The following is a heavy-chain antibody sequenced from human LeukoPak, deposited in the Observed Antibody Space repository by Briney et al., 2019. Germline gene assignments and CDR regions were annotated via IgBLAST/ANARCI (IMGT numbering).Heavy chain of an antibody. CDR3: ATLTGGDDAFDI. D-gene: IGHD4-23*01. CDR1: GGSISSYY. J-gene: IGHJ3*02. V-gene: IGHV4-59*01. Sequence: SETMSLTCTVSGGSISSYYWSWIRQPPGKGLEWIGYIFYTGSTNYNPSLKSRVTISVLTSKNRFSLKLSSVTAADTAVYYCATLTGGDDAFDIWGQGTMVTVSS. CDR2: IFYTGST.